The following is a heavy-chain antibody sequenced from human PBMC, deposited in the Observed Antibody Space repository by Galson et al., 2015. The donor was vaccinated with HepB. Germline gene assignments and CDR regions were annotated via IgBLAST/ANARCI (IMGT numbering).Heavy chain of an antibody. Sequence: LRLSCAASGFTLSSYNMNWVRQAPGKGLEWVPYISSSSSTIYYVDSVKGRFTISGDNAKNSLYLQMNSLRDDDTAVYYCATRDAFDIWGQGTMVTVSS. J-gene: IGHJ3*02. V-gene: IGHV3-48*02. CDR3: ATRDAFDI. CDR1: GFTLSSYN. CDR2: ISSSSSTI.